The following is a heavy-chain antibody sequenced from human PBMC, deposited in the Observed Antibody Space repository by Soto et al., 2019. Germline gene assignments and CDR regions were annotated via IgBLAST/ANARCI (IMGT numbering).Heavy chain of an antibody. Sequence: VLLVESGGGLVQPGGSLRLSCAVSGLNFCNYAMHWVRQAPGTGLEWVAAVNWYTDKVAYAGSVLDRFTSFRDSATNSLHLQMNDLTTEDTAFYYFARSRGLTSRPLDLCGEGTLVTVSS. J-gene: IGHJ5*02. D-gene: IGHD3-22*01. CDR3: ARSRGLTSRPLDL. CDR2: VNWYTDKV. V-gene: IGHV3-9*01. CDR1: GLNFCNYA.